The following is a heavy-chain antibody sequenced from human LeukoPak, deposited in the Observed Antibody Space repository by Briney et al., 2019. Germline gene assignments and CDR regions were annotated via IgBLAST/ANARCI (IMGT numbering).Heavy chain of an antibody. CDR3: AKGRSARPFEFNY. Sequence: GGSLRLSCAASGFTFSSYSMNWVRQAPGKGLEWVSSISSSSSYIYYADSVRGRFTISRDNSKNTLYLQMNSLRAEDTGVYYCAKGRSARPFEFNYWGQGTLVTVSS. V-gene: IGHV3-21*04. J-gene: IGHJ4*02. CDR2: ISSSSSYI. CDR1: GFTFSSYS. D-gene: IGHD6-6*01.